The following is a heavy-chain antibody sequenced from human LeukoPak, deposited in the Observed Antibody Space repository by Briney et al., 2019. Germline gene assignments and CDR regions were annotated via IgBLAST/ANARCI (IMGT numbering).Heavy chain of an antibody. CDR3: ARVGGGGMRFRHYMDV. CDR1: GDSITTSY. CDR2: IYYPGST. J-gene: IGHJ6*03. D-gene: IGHD3-16*01. V-gene: IGHV4-59*01. Sequence: SETLSPTCSVSGDSITTSYWTWIRQSPGKGLEWIGYIYYPGSTLSNPSLKSRLSLSLHTSKNQFSLKLLSVTAADTATYYCARVGGGGMRFRHYMDVWGKGTPVTVSS.